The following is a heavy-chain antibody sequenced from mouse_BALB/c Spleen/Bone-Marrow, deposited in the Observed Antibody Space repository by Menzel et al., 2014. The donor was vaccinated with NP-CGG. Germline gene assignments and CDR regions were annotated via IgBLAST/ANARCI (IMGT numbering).Heavy chain of an antibody. CDR3: ARNSDYGSGYFDV. Sequence: VKLMESGPGLVQPSQTLSITCTVSGFSLTSYGVLWVRQPPGKGLEWLGVIWSGGSTDYNAAFISRLSISKDNSKSQVFFKMNSLQADDTAIYYCARNSDYGSGYFDVWGAGTTVTVSS. CDR2: IWSGGST. J-gene: IGHJ1*01. V-gene: IGHV2-4*02. D-gene: IGHD1-2*01. CDR1: GFSLTSYG.